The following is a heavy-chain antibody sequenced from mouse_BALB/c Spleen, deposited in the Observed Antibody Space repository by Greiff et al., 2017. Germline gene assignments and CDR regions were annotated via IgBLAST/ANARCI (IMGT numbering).Heavy chain of an antibody. J-gene: IGHJ4*01. CDR1: GFTFSDYY. CDR2: ISDGGSYT. Sequence: EVKLVESGGGLVKPGGSLKLSCAASGFTFSDYYMYWVRQTPEKRLEWVATISDGGSYTYYPDSVKGRFTISRDNAKNNLYLQMSSLKSEDTAMYYCARRGPLYYYAMDYWGQGTSVTVSS. D-gene: IGHD6-5*01. V-gene: IGHV5-4*02. CDR3: ARRGPLYYYAMDY.